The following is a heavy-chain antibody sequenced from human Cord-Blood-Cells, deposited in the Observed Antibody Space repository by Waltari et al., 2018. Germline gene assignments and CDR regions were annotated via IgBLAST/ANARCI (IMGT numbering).Heavy chain of an antibody. Sequence: QVQLVQSGAAGKKPGSSVKVSCKASGGTFSSYAIRWVRQAPGQGLEWMGGIIPIFGTANYAQKFQGRVTITADESTSTAYMELSSLRSEDTAVYYCASNEYPLVLAFDIWGQGTMVTVSS. D-gene: IGHD2-8*01. J-gene: IGHJ3*02. CDR3: ASNEYPLVLAFDI. CDR2: IIPIFGTA. V-gene: IGHV1-69*01. CDR1: GGTFSSYA.